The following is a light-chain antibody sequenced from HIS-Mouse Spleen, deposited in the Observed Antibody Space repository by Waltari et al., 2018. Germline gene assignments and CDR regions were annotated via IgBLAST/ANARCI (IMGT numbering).Light chain of an antibody. V-gene: IGLV2-11*01. Sequence: QSALTQPRSVSGSPGQSVTITCTGTSSDAGGYNYVSWYHQHPGKAPKLMIYDVSKRPSGVPDRFSGSKSGNTASLTISGLQAEDEADYYCCSYAGSYTLVFGGGTKLTVL. J-gene: IGLJ2*01. CDR1: SSDAGGYNY. CDR2: DVS. CDR3: CSYAGSYTLV.